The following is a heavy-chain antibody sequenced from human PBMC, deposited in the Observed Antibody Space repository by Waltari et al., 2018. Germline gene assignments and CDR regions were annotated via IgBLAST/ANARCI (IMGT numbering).Heavy chain of an antibody. D-gene: IGHD3-22*01. Sequence: QVQLQPWGAGLLKPSETLSLPCAVYGGSFSGYYWTWIRQPPGKGLEWIGEINHSGSTNYNPSLKNRVTISVDTSKNQFSLKLSSVTAADTAVYYCARHHDSSGYYSDFDYWGQGTLVTVSS. J-gene: IGHJ4*02. CDR1: GGSFSGYY. CDR2: INHSGST. CDR3: ARHHDSSGYYSDFDY. V-gene: IGHV4-34*01.